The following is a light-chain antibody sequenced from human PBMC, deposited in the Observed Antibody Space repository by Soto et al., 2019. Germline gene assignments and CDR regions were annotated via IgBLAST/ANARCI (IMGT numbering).Light chain of an antibody. J-gene: IGLJ2*01. CDR1: SSDVGAFNF. Sequence: QSVLTQPASVSGSPGQSIPISCTGTSSDVGAFNFVSWYQQHPGKAPKLVIYDVRHRPSGVSDRFSGSKSGNTASLTIYGLQAEDEADYYCTSHTTTSPPVLFGGGTKLTVL. V-gene: IGLV2-14*03. CDR3: TSHTTTSPPVL. CDR2: DVR.